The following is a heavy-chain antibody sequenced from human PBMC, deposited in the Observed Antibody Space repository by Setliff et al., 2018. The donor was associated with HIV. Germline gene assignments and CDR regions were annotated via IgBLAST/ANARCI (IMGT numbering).Heavy chain of an antibody. J-gene: IGHJ4*02. CDR3: SNWDTTVDADS. CDR1: GGSVSGHY. V-gene: IGHV4-34*01. CDR2: ITPSGDT. D-gene: IGHD1-1*01. Sequence: SETLSLTCAVYGGSVSGHYWGWFRQPPGKGLEWIGEITPSGDTNYIPSLKSRVTMSLDTSKNQFSLNLNSVTAADTAVYYCSNWDTTVDADSWGQGTLVTVSS.